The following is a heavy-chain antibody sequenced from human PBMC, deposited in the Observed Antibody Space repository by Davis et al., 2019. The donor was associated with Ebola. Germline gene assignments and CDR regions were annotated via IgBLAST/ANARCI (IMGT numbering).Heavy chain of an antibody. J-gene: IGHJ4*02. CDR1: GFTFSSYG. Sequence: PGGSLRLSCAASGFTFSSYGMHWVRQAPGKGLEWVSAISGSGDSTHHADSVKGRFSISRDNSKNTLYLQMNSLRAEDTAVYYCARDPLRLVAYYFDYWGQGTLVTVSS. CDR3: ARDPLRLVAYYFDY. D-gene: IGHD3-9*01. CDR2: ISGSGDST. V-gene: IGHV3-23*01.